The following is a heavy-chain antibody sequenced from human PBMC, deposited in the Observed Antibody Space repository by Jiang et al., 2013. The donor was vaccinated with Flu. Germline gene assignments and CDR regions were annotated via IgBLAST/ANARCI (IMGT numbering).Heavy chain of an antibody. D-gene: IGHD5-18*01. J-gene: IGHJ3*02. CDR3: AKDNPAMVAFDI. Sequence: AISGSGGSTYYADSVKGRFTISRDNSKNTLYLQMNSLRAEDTAVYYCAKDNPAMVAFDIWGQGTMVTVSS. V-gene: IGHV3-23*01. CDR2: ISGSGGST.